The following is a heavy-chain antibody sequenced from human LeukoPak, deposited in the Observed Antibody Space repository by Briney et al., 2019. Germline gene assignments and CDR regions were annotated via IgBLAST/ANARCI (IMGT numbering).Heavy chain of an antibody. J-gene: IGHJ4*02. CDR1: GFTFSSYW. Sequence: GGSLRLSCAASGFTFSSYWMHWVRQAPGKGLVWVSRINGDGGSTNYADTVKGRFTISRDNDKNTLYLQMNSLRAEDTAVYYCARVWVYDSSGYYYRYWGQGTLVTVSS. D-gene: IGHD3-22*01. CDR3: ARVWVYDSSGYYYRY. CDR2: INGDGGST. V-gene: IGHV3-74*01.